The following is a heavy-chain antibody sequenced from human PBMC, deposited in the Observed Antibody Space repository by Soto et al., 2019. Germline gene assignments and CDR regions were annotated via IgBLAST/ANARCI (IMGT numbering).Heavy chain of an antibody. V-gene: IGHV3-23*05. Sequence: EVQLMESGGGLVQPGGSLRLSCSASGFTFNNYALSWVRQAPGRGLEWVSRIETSDSVTYYSDSVRGRFTISRDNYKNTLSLHLHALSAEDTAMYYCAIAYRTSSFDYWGQGTLVTVSS. CDR2: IETSDSVT. J-gene: IGHJ4*02. CDR1: GFTFNNYA. D-gene: IGHD3-16*01. CDR3: AIAYRTSSFDY.